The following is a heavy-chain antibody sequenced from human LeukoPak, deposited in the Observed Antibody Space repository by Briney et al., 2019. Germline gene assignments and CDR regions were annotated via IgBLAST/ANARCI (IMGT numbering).Heavy chain of an antibody. J-gene: IGHJ4*02. V-gene: IGHV3-20*04. D-gene: IGHD6-19*01. CDR3: ARDPPRKRLDY. CDR1: GFIFDDYG. CDR2: INWNGGST. Sequence: GGSLRLSCAASGFIFDDYGMSWVRQAPGKGLEWVSGINWNGGSTGYADSVKGRFTISRDNAKNSLYLQMNSLRAEDTAVYYCARDPPRKRLDYWGQGTLVTVSS.